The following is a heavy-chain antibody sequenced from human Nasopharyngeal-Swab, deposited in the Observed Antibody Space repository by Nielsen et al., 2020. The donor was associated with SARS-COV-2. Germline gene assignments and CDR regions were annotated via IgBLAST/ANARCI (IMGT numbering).Heavy chain of an antibody. Sequence: WIRQPPGKALEWLARIDWDDDTFYSTSLKTRLTISKDTSKNQVVLTMTTMDPVDTATYYCARTSTLTTYSSGWNDAFDIWGQGTMVTVSS. CDR3: ARTSTLTTYSSGWNDAFDI. CDR2: IDWDDDT. V-gene: IGHV2-70*04. D-gene: IGHD6-19*01. J-gene: IGHJ3*02.